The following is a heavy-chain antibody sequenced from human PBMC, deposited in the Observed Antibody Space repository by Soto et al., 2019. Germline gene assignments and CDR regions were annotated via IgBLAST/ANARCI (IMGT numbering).Heavy chain of an antibody. D-gene: IGHD4-17*01. CDR3: AKDPNGDYIGAFDF. V-gene: IGHV3-23*01. J-gene: IGHJ3*01. CDR1: GLTFSGYA. Sequence: EVQLLESGGGLVHTGGSLRLSCAASGLTFSGYALTCVRHSPVKGLEWVSAITGNGATTRYADSVRGRFTVSRDNSKNTLYLQMDSLRPEDTAMYYCAKDPNGDYIGAFDFWGQGTMVTVSS. CDR2: ITGNGATT.